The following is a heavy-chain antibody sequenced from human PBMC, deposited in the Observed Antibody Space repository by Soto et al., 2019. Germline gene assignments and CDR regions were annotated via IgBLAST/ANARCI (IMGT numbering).Heavy chain of an antibody. CDR2: IYYSGST. J-gene: IGHJ6*02. CDR3: ANDDYTYGMDV. Sequence: SETLSLTCTVCGGSISSSSYYWGGIRQPPGKGLEWIGSIYYSGSTYYNPSLKSRVTISVDTSKNQFSLKLSSVTAADTAVYYCANDDYTYGMDVWGQGTTVTVSS. CDR1: GGSISSSSYY. D-gene: IGHD3-3*01. V-gene: IGHV4-39*01.